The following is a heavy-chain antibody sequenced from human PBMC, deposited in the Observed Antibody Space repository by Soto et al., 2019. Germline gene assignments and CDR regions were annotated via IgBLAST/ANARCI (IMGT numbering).Heavy chain of an antibody. Sequence: EVQLVESGGGLVQPGGSLRLSCAASGFTFSSYSMNWVRQAPGKGLEWVSYISSSSSTIYYADSVKGRFTISRDNAKNSLYLQMNSLRDEDTAVYYCARDVRKYYDSSGYASDYWGQGTLVTVSS. V-gene: IGHV3-48*02. CDR3: ARDVRKYYDSSGYASDY. J-gene: IGHJ4*02. CDR2: ISSSSSTI. D-gene: IGHD3-22*01. CDR1: GFTFSSYS.